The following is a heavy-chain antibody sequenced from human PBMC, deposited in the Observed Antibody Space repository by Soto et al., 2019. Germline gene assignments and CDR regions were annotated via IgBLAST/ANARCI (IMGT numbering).Heavy chain of an antibody. CDR2: IYYSGST. CDR1: CGSISSGDYY. V-gene: IGHV4-30-4*01. J-gene: IGHJ6*02. D-gene: IGHD6-6*01. Sequence: SETLSLTCTVSCGSISSGDYYWSWIRQPPGKGLEWIGYIYYSGSTYYNPSLKSRVTISVDTSKNQFSLKLSSVTAADTAVYYCARVLDSSFNYYYGMDVWGQGTTVTVSS. CDR3: ARVLDSSFNYYYGMDV.